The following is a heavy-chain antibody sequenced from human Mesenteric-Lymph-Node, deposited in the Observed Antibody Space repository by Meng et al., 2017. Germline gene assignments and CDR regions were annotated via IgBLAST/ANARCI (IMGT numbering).Heavy chain of an antibody. CDR1: CVSISIGGW. CDR2: IHPSGST. CDR3: VRGGYYTFDS. Sequence: VHLQGWGPGRVNPLGALSLTCAVSCVSISIGGWWTWVRQPPGKGLEWIGEIHPSGSTNYNPSLKSRVTISLDKAKNLFSLELTSVTAADTAVYYCVRGGYYTFDSWGQGNLVTVSS. V-gene: IGHV4-4*03. J-gene: IGHJ4*02. D-gene: IGHD2-2*02.